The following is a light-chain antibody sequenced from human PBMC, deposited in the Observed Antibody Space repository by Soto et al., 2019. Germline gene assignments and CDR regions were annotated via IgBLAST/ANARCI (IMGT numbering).Light chain of an antibody. CDR3: QQYNGYSVT. V-gene: IGKV1-5*01. CDR2: GTS. Sequence: DIQMTQSPSTLSASVGDRVTISCRASQSLSRWLAWYQQKPGKAPKLLIYGTSSLKSGVPSRFSGSGSGTEFTLTSSSLQPDDFATYYCQQYNGYSVTFGQGTKVEIK. J-gene: IGKJ1*01. CDR1: QSLSRW.